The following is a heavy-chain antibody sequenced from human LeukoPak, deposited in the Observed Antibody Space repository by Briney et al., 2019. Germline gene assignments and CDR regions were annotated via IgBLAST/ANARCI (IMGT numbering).Heavy chain of an antibody. J-gene: IGHJ4*02. Sequence: ASVKVSCKASGYTFSYYHIHWERQAPGQGIEWMGIINPRYGSTTYAQNFQGRVTMTRDMSTSTVYMELSSLRSEDTAVYYCAREEARDGSTGYYFDYWGQGTLLTVSS. D-gene: IGHD5-24*01. V-gene: IGHV1-46*01. CDR2: INPRYGST. CDR3: AREEARDGSTGYYFDY. CDR1: GYTFSYYH.